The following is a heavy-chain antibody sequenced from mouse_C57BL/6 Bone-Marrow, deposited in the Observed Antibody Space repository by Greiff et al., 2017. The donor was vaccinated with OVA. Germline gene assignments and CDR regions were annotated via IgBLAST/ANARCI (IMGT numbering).Heavy chain of an antibody. Sequence: EVQLVESGGGLVKPGGSLKLSCAASGFTFSSYAMSWVRQTPEKRLEWVATISDGGSYTYYPDNVKGRFTISRDNAKNNLYLQMSHLKSEDTAMYYCAREGVVYFDYWGQGTTLTVSS. CDR2: ISDGGSYT. J-gene: IGHJ2*01. CDR3: AREGVVYFDY. V-gene: IGHV5-4*01. CDR1: GFTFSSYA.